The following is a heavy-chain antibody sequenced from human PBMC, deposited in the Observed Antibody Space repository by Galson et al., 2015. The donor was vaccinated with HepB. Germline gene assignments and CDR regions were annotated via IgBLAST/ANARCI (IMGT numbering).Heavy chain of an antibody. Sequence: SVKVSCKASGYTFRDYYLHWVRQAPGQGLEWPGWVNHKNGVTNYAQKFQGWVTMTSDTTTSTAYMEVSWLASGDTAVYYCAGGGRSHYDYSGSHYYLDYWCHGTLVTVTS. J-gene: IGHJ4*01. V-gene: IGHV1-2*04. CDR2: VNHKNGVT. CDR1: GYTFRDYY. CDR3: AGGGRSHYDYSGSHYYLDY. D-gene: IGHD3-22*01.